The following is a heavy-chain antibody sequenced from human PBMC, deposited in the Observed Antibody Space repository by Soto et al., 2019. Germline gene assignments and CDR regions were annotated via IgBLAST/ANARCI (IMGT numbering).Heavy chain of an antibody. D-gene: IGHD6-13*01. Sequence: GGSLRLSCVVYGFNFNYYTMTWVRQAPGKGLEWVASIGVNVGHIFYADSVKGRVTISRDDSRNTLFLQMNSLKVEDTAVYYCAKWQQLKWGRGTLVTVSS. J-gene: IGHJ4*02. V-gene: IGHV3-21*06. CDR2: IGVNVGHI. CDR1: GFNFNYYT. CDR3: AKWQQLK.